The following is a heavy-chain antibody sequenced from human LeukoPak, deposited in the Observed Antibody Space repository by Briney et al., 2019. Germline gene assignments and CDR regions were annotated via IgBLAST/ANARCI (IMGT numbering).Heavy chain of an antibody. D-gene: IGHD3-22*01. CDR1: GGSISSYY. CDR2: IYYSGST. Sequence: PSETLSLTCTVSGGSISSYYWSWIRQPPGKGLEWIGYIYYSGSTNYNPSLKSRVTISVDTSKNQFSLKLSSVTAADTAVYYCARFPSYYYDSSGSRAYAFDIWGQGTMVTVSS. CDR3: ARFPSYYYDSSGSRAYAFDI. V-gene: IGHV4-59*01. J-gene: IGHJ3*02.